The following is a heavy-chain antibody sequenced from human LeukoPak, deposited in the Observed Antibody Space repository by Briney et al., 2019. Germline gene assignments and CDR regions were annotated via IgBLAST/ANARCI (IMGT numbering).Heavy chain of an antibody. V-gene: IGHV1-18*01. CDR1: GYTFTNYG. CDR2: ISVYNGNT. J-gene: IGHJ5*02. Sequence: ASVKVSCKASGYTFTNYGISWVRQAPGQGLEWMGWISVYNGNTNYAQKVQGRVTMTTDTSTSTAYMELRSLRSDDTAVYYCARDHCSSTSCYPWGQGTLVTVSS. CDR3: ARDHCSSTSCYP. D-gene: IGHD2-2*01.